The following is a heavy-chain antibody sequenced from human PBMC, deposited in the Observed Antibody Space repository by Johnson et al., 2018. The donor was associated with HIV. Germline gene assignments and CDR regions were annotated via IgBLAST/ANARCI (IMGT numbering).Heavy chain of an antibody. Sequence: VQLVESGGGVVQPGRSLRLSCAASGFIFSSYGMHWVRQAPGKGLEWVAFIRYDGSNKYYGDSVKGRFTISRDISKNTLYLQMNNLTAEDTAVYYCAKRGGYCSGGACHHVFDVWGQGTMVTVSS. D-gene: IGHD2-15*01. CDR1: GFIFSSYG. CDR2: IRYDGSNK. J-gene: IGHJ3*01. CDR3: AKRGGYCSGGACHHVFDV. V-gene: IGHV3-30*02.